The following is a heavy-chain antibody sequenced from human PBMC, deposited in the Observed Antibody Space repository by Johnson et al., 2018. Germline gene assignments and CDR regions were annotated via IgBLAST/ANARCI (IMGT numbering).Heavy chain of an antibody. CDR1: GFTFSSYS. V-gene: IGHV3-48*02. CDR2: ISSSSSTI. CDR3: ARPGIADEDAFDI. Sequence: EVQLVESGGGLVQPGGSLRLSCAASGFTFSSYSMNWVRQAPGKGPEGVSYISSSSSTIYYADSVKGRFTISRDNAKNSLYRQMNSLRDEDTAVYYCARPGIADEDAFDIWGQGTMVTVSS. D-gene: IGHD6-13*01. J-gene: IGHJ3*02.